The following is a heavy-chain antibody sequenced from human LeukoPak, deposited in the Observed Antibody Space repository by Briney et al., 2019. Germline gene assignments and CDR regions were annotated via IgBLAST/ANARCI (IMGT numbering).Heavy chain of an antibody. Sequence: GGSLRLSCAGSGVTFSSYWVHWVRQAPGKGLVWVSCINSDGSGKSYAGSVKGRFTISRDNAKNTLYLQMNSLRAEDTAVYYCARVGGSNAFDIWGQGTMVIVSS. CDR1: GVTFSSYW. CDR2: INSDGSGK. D-gene: IGHD1-26*01. J-gene: IGHJ3*02. CDR3: ARVGGSNAFDI. V-gene: IGHV3-74*01.